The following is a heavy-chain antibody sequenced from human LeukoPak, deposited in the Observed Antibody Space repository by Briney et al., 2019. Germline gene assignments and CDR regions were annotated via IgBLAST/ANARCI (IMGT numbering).Heavy chain of an antibody. D-gene: IGHD3-9*01. CDR1: GYSFASHV. V-gene: IGHV1-69*04. CDR3: ARFRAYDILTGYSFDY. Sequence: SVKVSCKAFGYSFASHVFSWVRQAPGQGLEWMGRIIPILGIANYAQKFQGRVTITADKSTSTAYMELSSLRSEDTAVYYCARFRAYDILTGYSFDYWGQGTLVTVSS. CDR2: IIPILGIA. J-gene: IGHJ4*02.